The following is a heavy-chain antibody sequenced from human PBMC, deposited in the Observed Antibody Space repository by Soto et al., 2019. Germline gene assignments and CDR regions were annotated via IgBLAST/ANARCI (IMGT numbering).Heavy chain of an antibody. CDR2: ITSKRYGATA. CDR1: GFNFGDFA. J-gene: IGHJ4*02. D-gene: IGHD5-12*01. Sequence: PGGSLRLSCTPSGFNFGDFAMSWFRQSPGKGLEWVAFITSKRYGATAEYAASVKGRFTISRDDSKSIAYLQMNSLKTEDTAVYYCTRIGRDGYTIPFDYWGQGTLVTVSS. CDR3: TRIGRDGYTIPFDY. V-gene: IGHV3-49*03.